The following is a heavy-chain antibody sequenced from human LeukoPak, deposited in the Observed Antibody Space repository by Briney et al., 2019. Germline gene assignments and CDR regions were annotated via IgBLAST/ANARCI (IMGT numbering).Heavy chain of an antibody. J-gene: IGHJ3*02. Sequence: ASVKVSCKASGYTFTSYYMHWVRQAPGQGLEWMGIINPSGGSTSYAQKFQGRVTMTRDTSTSTVYMELSSLRSEDTAVYYCARDISIVVVTARAFDIWGQGTMVTVS. V-gene: IGHV1-46*01. CDR2: INPSGGST. CDR1: GYTFTSYY. CDR3: ARDISIVVVTARAFDI. D-gene: IGHD2-21*02.